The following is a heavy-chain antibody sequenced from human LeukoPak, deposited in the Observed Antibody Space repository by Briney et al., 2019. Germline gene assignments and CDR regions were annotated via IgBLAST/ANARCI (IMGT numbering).Heavy chain of an antibody. Sequence: GGSLRLSCAASGFTVSSNYMSWVRQAPGKGLEWVSVIYSGGSTYYADSVKGRFTISRDNSKNTLYLQMNSLRAEDTAVYYCSLEDTGDRPPADYWGQGTLVTVSS. J-gene: IGHJ4*02. V-gene: IGHV3-53*01. CDR1: GFTVSSNY. CDR2: IYSGGST. D-gene: IGHD7-27*01. CDR3: SLEDTGDRPPADY.